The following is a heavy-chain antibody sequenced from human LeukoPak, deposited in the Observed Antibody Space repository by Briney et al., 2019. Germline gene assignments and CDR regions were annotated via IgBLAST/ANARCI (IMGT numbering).Heavy chain of an antibody. CDR1: GYTFTGYY. CDR3: ATLDAGVRQYDY. J-gene: IGHJ4*02. Sequence: ASVQVSCQASGYTFTGYYMHWVRQAPGQGLAWMGLINPNSGGTNYAQEFQGRVTMTRDTYNSTAYMELSRLRSDAAAVYFCATLDAGVRQYDYWGQGTLVTVSS. CDR2: INPNSGGT. D-gene: IGHD3-10*01. V-gene: IGHV1-2*02.